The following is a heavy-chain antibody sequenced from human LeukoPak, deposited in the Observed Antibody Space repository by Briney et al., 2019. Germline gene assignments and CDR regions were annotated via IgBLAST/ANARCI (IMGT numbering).Heavy chain of an antibody. CDR2: IYRGGST. V-gene: IGHV3-66*04. D-gene: IGHD3-22*01. CDR3: ARLSANSSAYFFDY. Sequence: GGSLRLSCAASGFTVGSNYMSWVRQAPGRGLEWVSIIYRGGSTNYADSVKGRFTISRDTSKNTLYLQMNSLRAEDTAVYYCARLSANSSAYFFDYWGQGTLVTVSS. J-gene: IGHJ4*02. CDR1: GFTVGSNY.